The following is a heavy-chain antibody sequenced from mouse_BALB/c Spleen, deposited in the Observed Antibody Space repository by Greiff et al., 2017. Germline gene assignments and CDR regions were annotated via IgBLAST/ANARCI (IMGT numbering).Heavy chain of an antibody. CDR1: GYSITSDYA. CDR2: ISYSGST. D-gene: IGHD1-1*01. Sequence: EVQLKESGPGLVKPSQSLSLTCTVTGYSITSDYAWNWIRQFPGNKLEWMGYISYSGSTSYNPSLKSRISITRDTSKNQFFLQLNSVTTEDTATYYCAREALKGTLYYGSSLYYFDYWGQGTTLTVSS. CDR3: AREALKGTLYYGSSLYYFDY. J-gene: IGHJ2*01. V-gene: IGHV3-2*02.